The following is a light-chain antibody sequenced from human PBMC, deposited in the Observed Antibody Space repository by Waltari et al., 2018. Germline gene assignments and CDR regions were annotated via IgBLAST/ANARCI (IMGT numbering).Light chain of an antibody. CDR3: QQHSVLLHT. CDR1: QNVGGNY. Sequence: EIVLTQSPGTLSLSPGERATLSCRAIQNVGGNYLAWYRQSPGQGPRLLIFDASKRATGIPARLSGSGSGTDFTLTISRLEPEDFAVYYCQQHSVLLHTFGQGTKLEIK. CDR2: DAS. J-gene: IGKJ2*01. V-gene: IGKV3-20*01.